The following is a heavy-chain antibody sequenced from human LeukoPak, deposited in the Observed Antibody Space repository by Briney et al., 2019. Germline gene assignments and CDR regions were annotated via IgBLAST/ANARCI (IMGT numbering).Heavy chain of an antibody. CDR2: IIPIFGTA. CDR3: ARAPTYYYDSSGYYLFDY. J-gene: IGHJ4*02. Sequence: SVKVSCKASGGTFSSYAISWVRQAPGQGLEWMGGIIPIFGTANYAQKFQGRVTITADESTSTAYMELSSLRSVDTAVYYCARAPTYYYDSSGYYLFDYWGQGTLVTVSS. D-gene: IGHD3-22*01. V-gene: IGHV1-69*13. CDR1: GGTFSSYA.